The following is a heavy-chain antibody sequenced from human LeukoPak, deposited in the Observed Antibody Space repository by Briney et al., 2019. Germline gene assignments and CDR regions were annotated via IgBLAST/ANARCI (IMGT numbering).Heavy chain of an antibody. V-gene: IGHV3-23*01. CDR2: ISGSGGTT. D-gene: IGHD2-21*02. Sequence: GGSLRLSCAASEFTFSSYSLTWVRQAPGKGLEWVSLISGSGGTTHYADSVRGRFTIPRDNSKNTLYLQMNTLRAGDTAVYYCATEATYCTAACYSLSDYWGQGTLVTVSS. J-gene: IGHJ4*02. CDR1: EFTFSSYS. CDR3: ATEATYCTAACYSLSDY.